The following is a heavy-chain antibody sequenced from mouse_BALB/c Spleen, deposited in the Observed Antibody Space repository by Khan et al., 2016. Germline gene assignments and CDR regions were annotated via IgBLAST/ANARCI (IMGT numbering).Heavy chain of an antibody. CDR2: ILPGSGST. Sequence: QVRLQQSGAELMKPGASVKISCKATGYTFSSYWIEWVKQRPGHGLEWIGEILPGSGSTNYNEKFKGKATFTADTSSNTAYMQLSSLTSEDSAVYDCARLVSVGGTIMDYWGQGTSVTVSS. CDR3: ARLVSVGGTIMDY. D-gene: IGHD1-1*01. J-gene: IGHJ4*01. CDR1: GYTFSSYW. V-gene: IGHV1-9*01.